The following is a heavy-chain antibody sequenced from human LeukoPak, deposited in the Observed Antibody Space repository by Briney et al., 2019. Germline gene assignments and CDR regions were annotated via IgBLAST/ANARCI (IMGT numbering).Heavy chain of an antibody. CDR2: IYYSGGT. V-gene: IGHV4-59*08. CDR1: GGSISSYY. Sequence: ASETLSLTCTVSGGSISSYYWSWLRQPPGKGLEWLGYIYYSGGTNYNPSLKSRVTISVDTSKNQFSLKLSPVTAADTAVYYGAGSSILRRPSFPAVGGKGPTVTVSA. CDR3: AGSSILRRPSFPAV. D-gene: IGHD4-17*01. J-gene: IGHJ6*04.